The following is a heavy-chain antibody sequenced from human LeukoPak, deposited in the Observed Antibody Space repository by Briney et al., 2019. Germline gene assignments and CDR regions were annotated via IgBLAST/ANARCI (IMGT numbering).Heavy chain of an antibody. CDR1: GYTLTELS. V-gene: IGHV1-24*01. CDR2: FDPEDGET. Sequence: ASVKVSCKVSGYTLTELSMHWVRQAPGKGLEWMGGFDPEDGETIYAQKFQGRVTMTEDTSTDTAYMELSSLRSEDTAVYYCATGQLLWFGELLLDWVQGTLVTVSS. D-gene: IGHD3-10*01. J-gene: IGHJ4*02. CDR3: ATGQLLWFGELLLD.